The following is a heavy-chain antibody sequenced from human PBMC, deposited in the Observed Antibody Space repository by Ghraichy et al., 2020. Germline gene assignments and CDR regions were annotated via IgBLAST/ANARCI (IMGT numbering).Heavy chain of an antibody. V-gene: IGHV3-11*01. D-gene: IGHD6-6*01. CDR2: ISSRGGTI. Sequence: LSLTCAASGFNFNDVYMTWIRQAPGKGLEWLSRISSRGGTIFYAASVKGRFTISRDNSQNSLYLHMNSLRAEDTAIYYCARDVVLDSWGQGVQVIVSS. J-gene: IGHJ4*02. CDR3: ARDVVLDS. CDR1: GFNFNDVY.